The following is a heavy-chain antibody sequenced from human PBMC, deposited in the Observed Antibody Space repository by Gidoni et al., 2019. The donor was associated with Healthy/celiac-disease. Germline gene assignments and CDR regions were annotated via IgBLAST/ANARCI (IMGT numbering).Heavy chain of an antibody. CDR2: LYYSGST. Sequence: QVQLQESGPGLVKPSQTLSLTCTVSGGSISSGGYYWSWIRQHPGKGLEWIGYLYYSGSTYYNPSLKSRVTISVDTSKNQFSLKLSSVTAADTAVYYCARGYIAAAEGWFDPWGQGTLVTVSS. CDR1: GGSISSGGYY. CDR3: ARGYIAAAEGWFDP. J-gene: IGHJ5*02. V-gene: IGHV4-31*03. D-gene: IGHD6-13*01.